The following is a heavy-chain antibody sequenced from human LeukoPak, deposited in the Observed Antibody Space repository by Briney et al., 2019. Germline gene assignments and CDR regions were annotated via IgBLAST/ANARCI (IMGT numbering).Heavy chain of an antibody. J-gene: IGHJ3*02. CDR3: ASLKNSYDSSGYLVTDAFDI. V-gene: IGHV1-46*01. CDR2: INPSGGST. Sequence: ASVKVSCKASGYTFTSYYMHWVRQAPGQGLEWMGIINPSGGSTSYAQKFQGRVTMTSDMSTSTAYMELRSLRSDDTAVYYCASLKNSYDSSGYLVTDAFDIWGQGTMVTVSS. D-gene: IGHD3-22*01. CDR1: GYTFTSYY.